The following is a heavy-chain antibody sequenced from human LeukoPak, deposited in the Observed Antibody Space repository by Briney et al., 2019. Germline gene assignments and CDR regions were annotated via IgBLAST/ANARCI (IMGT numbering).Heavy chain of an antibody. Sequence: GASVKVSCKASGYTFTGYYMHWVRQAPGQGLEWMGWINPNSGGTNYAQKFQGRVTMTRDTSISTAYMVLSRLRSDDTAVYYCARRRQLQAGFDPWGQGTLVTVSS. D-gene: IGHD2-2*01. J-gene: IGHJ5*02. CDR2: INPNSGGT. V-gene: IGHV1-2*02. CDR3: ARRRQLQAGFDP. CDR1: GYTFTGYY.